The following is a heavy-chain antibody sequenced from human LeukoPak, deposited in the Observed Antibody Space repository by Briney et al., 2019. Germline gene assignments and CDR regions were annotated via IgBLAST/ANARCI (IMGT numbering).Heavy chain of an antibody. Sequence: SETLSLTCAVYGGSFSSYYWSSIRQPPGKGLEWIGEINHSGSTNYNPSLKSRVTISVDTSKNQFSLKLSSVTAADTAVYYCARGRYGSGSYYDDYWGQGTLVTVSS. V-gene: IGHV4-34*01. D-gene: IGHD3-10*01. J-gene: IGHJ4*02. CDR1: GGSFSSYY. CDR3: ARGRYGSGSYYDDY. CDR2: INHSGST.